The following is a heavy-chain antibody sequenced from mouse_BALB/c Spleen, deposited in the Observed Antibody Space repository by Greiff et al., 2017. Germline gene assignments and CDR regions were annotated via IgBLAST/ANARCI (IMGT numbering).Heavy chain of an antibody. V-gene: IGHV5-9-4*01. CDR3: ARDEGDEGYFDV. Sequence: EVQLVESGGGLVKPGGSLKLSCAASGFTFSSYAMSWVRQSPEKRLEWVAEISSGGSYTYYPDTVTGRFTISRDNAKNTLYLELSSLRSEDTAMYYCARDEGDEGYFDVWGAGTTVTVSS. J-gene: IGHJ1*01. CDR2: ISSGGSYT. CDR1: GFTFSSYA. D-gene: IGHD2-13*01.